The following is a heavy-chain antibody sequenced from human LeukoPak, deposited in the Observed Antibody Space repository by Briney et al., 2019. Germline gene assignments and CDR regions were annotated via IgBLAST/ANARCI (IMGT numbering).Heavy chain of an antibody. D-gene: IGHD3-10*01. CDR2: ITGSGGST. V-gene: IGHV3-23*01. CDR3: ARRGSGSYFSLDY. Sequence: PGGSLRLSCAASGFTFSRYAMSWVRQAPGKGLEWVSLITGSGGSTYYADSVKGRFTISRDNSRDTVYLQMNSLRAEDTAVYYCARRGSGSYFSLDYWGQGTLVTVSS. CDR1: GFTFSRYA. J-gene: IGHJ4*02.